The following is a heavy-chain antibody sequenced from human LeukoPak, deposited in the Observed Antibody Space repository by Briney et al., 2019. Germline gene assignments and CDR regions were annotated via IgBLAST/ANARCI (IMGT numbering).Heavy chain of an antibody. Sequence: ASVKVSCKTSGYTFNHYCIHWVRQAPGQWLEWLGCISPNSGGTQYAQKFQGRVTTTRDTSISTAYMELSRLRSHDTAIYYCAREWGYVWGSYRDYYFDYWGQGTLVTVSS. CDR1: GYTFNHYC. D-gene: IGHD3-16*02. CDR3: AREWGYVWGSYRDYYFDY. CDR2: ISPNSGGT. V-gene: IGHV1-2*02. J-gene: IGHJ4*02.